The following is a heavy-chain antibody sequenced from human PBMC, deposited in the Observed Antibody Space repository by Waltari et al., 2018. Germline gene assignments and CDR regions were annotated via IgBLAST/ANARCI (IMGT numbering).Heavy chain of an antibody. V-gene: IGHV4-59*01. CDR1: GCSISSYY. Sequence: QVQLQESGPGLVQPSETLSLTCTVSGCSISSYYRSCIRQPPGKGLEWIGYIYYSGSTTYNPSLKSRVTISVDTSKNQFSLKLSSVTAADTAVYYCARGAHFVEGYFDWLSYPYFDYWGQGTLVTVSS. CDR3: ARGAHFVEGYFDWLSYPYFDY. J-gene: IGHJ4*02. CDR2: IYYSGST. D-gene: IGHD3-9*01.